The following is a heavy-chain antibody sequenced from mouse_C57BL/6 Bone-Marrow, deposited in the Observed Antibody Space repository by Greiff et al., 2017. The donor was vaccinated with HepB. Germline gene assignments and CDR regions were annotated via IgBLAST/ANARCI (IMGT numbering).Heavy chain of an antibody. V-gene: IGHV5-4*01. Sequence: EVQRVESGGGLVKPGGSLKLSCAASGFTFSSYAMSWVRQTPEKRLEWVATISDGGSYTYYPDNVKGRFTIARDNAKNNLYLLMSHLKSEDTVIYYCTTTMVTTGFAYWGQGTLVTVSA. D-gene: IGHD2-2*01. CDR2: ISDGGSYT. CDR1: GFTFSSYA. J-gene: IGHJ3*01. CDR3: TTTMVTTGFAY.